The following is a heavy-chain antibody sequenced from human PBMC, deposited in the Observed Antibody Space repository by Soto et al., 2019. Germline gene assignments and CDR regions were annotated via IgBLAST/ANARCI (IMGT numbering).Heavy chain of an antibody. J-gene: IGHJ6*02. V-gene: IGHV3-23*01. CDR2: ISGRGDNT. D-gene: IGHD6-6*01. CDR3: VRDGETVAARPHYYHGMGV. Sequence: EGSLRLSCAASAFTFTSYGMSWVRQAPGKGLEWVSSISGRGDNTYYTDSVKGRFTISRDNSKNTLFLQMNSLRVEDTAVFFCVRDGETVAARPHYYHGMGVWGQGTTVTVSS. CDR1: AFTFTSYG.